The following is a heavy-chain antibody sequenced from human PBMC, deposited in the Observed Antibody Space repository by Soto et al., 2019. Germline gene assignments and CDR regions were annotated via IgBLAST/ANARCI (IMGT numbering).Heavy chain of an antibody. D-gene: IGHD2-2*01. J-gene: IGHJ4*02. CDR1: GSTFSSYA. Sequence: QVQLVQSGAEVKKPGSSVKVSCKASGSTFSSYAISWVRQAPGQGLEWMGGIIPISGTANYAQKSQGRVTITADESTSTAYMELSSLRSEDTAVYYCAKALHDDFDYARFDYWGQGTLVTVCS. V-gene: IGHV1-69*01. CDR2: IIPISGTA. CDR3: AKALHDDFDYARFDY.